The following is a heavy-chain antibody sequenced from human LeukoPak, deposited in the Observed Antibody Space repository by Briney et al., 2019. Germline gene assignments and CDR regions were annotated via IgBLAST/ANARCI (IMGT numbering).Heavy chain of an antibody. Sequence: SCKVSGYTLTELSMHWVRQAPGKGLEWVAVISYDGSNKYYADSVKGRFTISRDNSKNTLYLQMNSLRAEDTAVYYCARVGGGYSYGRDAFDIWGQGTMVTVSS. J-gene: IGHJ3*02. D-gene: IGHD5-18*01. V-gene: IGHV3-30-3*01. CDR2: ISYDGSNK. CDR3: ARVGGGYSYGRDAFDI. CDR1: GYTLTELS.